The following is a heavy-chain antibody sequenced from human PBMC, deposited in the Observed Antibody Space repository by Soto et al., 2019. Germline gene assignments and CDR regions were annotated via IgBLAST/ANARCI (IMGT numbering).Heavy chain of an antibody. Sequence: SETLSLTCTASGGSISSDGYYWIWIRQHPGKGLEWIGYIYYSGSTYYNPSLKSRVTISVDTSKNQFSLKLSSVTAADTAVYYCARDGKMARLPQGGDYYYGMDVWGQGTTVTVSS. CDR1: GGSISSDGYY. J-gene: IGHJ6*02. V-gene: IGHV4-31*03. D-gene: IGHD1-1*01. CDR3: ARDGKMARLPQGGDYYYGMDV. CDR2: IYYSGST.